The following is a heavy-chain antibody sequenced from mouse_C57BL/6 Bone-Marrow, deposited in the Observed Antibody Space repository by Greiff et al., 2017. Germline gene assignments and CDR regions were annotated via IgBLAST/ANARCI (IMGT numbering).Heavy chain of an antibody. V-gene: IGHV1-82*01. J-gene: IGHJ2*01. Sequence: QVQLLQSGPELVQPGASVKISCTASGYAFSSSWMNWVQQRPGKGLEWIGRIYPGDGDTNYNGKFKGKATLTADKSSSTAYMQLSSLTSEDSAVYFCARVGNYYYGLDYGGQGTTLTVSA. CDR1: GYAFSSSW. CDR3: ARVGNYYYGLDY. D-gene: IGHD1-1*01. CDR2: IYPGDGDT.